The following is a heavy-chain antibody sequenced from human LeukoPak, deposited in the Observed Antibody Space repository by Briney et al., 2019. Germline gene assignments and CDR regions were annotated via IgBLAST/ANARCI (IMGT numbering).Heavy chain of an antibody. D-gene: IGHD5-18*01. CDR1: GGHISTYY. CDR2: IYYSGST. CDR3: ASQQPPRFY. J-gene: IGHJ4*02. V-gene: IGHV4-59*01. Sequence: SETLSLTCTVSGGHISTYYWSWIRQAPGKGLEWIGYIYYSGSTKYNPSLKSRVTISVDTSKNQFSLKLSSVTAEDTAVYYCASQQPPRFYWGQGTLVTVSS.